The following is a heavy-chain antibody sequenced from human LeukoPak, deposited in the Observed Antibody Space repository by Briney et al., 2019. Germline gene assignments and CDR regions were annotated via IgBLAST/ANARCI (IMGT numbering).Heavy chain of an antibody. CDR3: AKDQKVAMAALDY. Sequence: GGSLRLSCAASGFTFSRYGMHWVRQAPGKGLEWVAFIRYDGSNKYYADSVKGRFTISRDNSKNTLYLQMNSLRAEDTAVYYCAKDQKVAMAALDYWGQGTLVTVSS. J-gene: IGHJ4*02. V-gene: IGHV3-30*02. D-gene: IGHD2-21*01. CDR1: GFTFSRYG. CDR2: IRYDGSNK.